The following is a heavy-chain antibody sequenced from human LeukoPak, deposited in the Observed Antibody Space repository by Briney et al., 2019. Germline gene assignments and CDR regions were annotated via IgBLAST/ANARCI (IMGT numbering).Heavy chain of an antibody. V-gene: IGHV5-51*01. CDR1: GYSFSNYW. D-gene: IGHD2-21*02. CDR3: AIPPGYCGNDCSFDH. J-gene: IGHJ4*02. CDR2: IYPGDYET. Sequence: GESLKISCEGSGYSFSNYWIGWVRQIPGKGLEWMGTIYPGDYETRYSPSFQGLVTISVDKSISTAYLQWSSLKASDTAMYYCAIPPGYCGNDCSFDHWGQGTLVTVSS.